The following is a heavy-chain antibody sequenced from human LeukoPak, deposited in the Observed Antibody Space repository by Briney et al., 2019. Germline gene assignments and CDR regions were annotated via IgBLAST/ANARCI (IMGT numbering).Heavy chain of an antibody. D-gene: IGHD1-20*01. V-gene: IGHV4-59*12. J-gene: IGHJ6*03. CDR2: IYYSGST. Sequence: SETLSLTCTVSGESISGFYWTWIRQPPGKGLEWIGYIYYSGSTKYNPSLTSRVTISVDTSKNQFSLKLTSVTAADTAVYYCARDPGITGTIRGYYYYMDVWGKGTTVTVSS. CDR3: ARDPGITGTIRGYYYYMDV. CDR1: GESISGFY.